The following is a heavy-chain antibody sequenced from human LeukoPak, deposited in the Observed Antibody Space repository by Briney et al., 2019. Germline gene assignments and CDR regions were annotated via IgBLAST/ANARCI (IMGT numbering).Heavy chain of an antibody. J-gene: IGHJ4*02. D-gene: IGHD3-10*01. CDR2: IYWDDDK. CDR1: GFSLSTSGVG. V-gene: IGHV2-5*02. Sequence: ESGPTLVKPTQTLTLTCTFSGFSLSTSGVGVGWIRQPPGKALEWLALIYWDDDKRYSPSLKSRLTITKDTSKNQVVLTMTNMDPVDTATYYCATMVRGVPLFDYWGQGTLATVSS. CDR3: ATMVRGVPLFDY.